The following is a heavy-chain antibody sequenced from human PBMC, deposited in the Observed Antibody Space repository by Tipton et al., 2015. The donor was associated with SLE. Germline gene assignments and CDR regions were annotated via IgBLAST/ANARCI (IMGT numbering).Heavy chain of an antibody. D-gene: IGHD1-14*01. CDR2: VIPIFRTA. V-gene: IGHV1-69*01. CDR3: ARLVYVWYFDL. Sequence: QSGAEVKKPGSSVKVSCKASGGTFSTYAISWVRQGPGQGLEWMGGVIPIFRTANYAQKFQDRVTLSADESTTTAYMELRSLRSEDTAVYYCARLVYVWYFDLWGRGTLVTVSS. CDR1: GGTFSTYA. J-gene: IGHJ2*01.